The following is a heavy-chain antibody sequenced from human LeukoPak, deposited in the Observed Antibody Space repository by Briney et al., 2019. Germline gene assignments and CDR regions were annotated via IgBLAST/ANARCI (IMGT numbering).Heavy chain of an antibody. Sequence: SSETLSLTCAASGATISSDYWTWIRQPPGKGLDWIGYVHYSGSTKYNPSLKSRVTISVDTSKTQFSLKLSSVTAAATAVYYCARWYRSGWAFHYWGQGTLVTVSS. CDR1: GATISSDY. V-gene: IGHV4-59*08. D-gene: IGHD6-19*01. CDR2: VHYSGST. CDR3: ARWYRSGWAFHY. J-gene: IGHJ4*02.